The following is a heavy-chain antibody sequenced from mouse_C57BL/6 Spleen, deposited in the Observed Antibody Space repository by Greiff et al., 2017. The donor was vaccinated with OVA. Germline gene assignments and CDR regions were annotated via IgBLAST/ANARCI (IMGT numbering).Heavy chain of an antibody. Sequence: QVQLQQPGTELVKPGASVKLSCKASGYTFTSYWMHWVKQRPGQGLEWIGNINPSNGGTNYNEKFKSKATLTVDKSSSTAYMQLSSLTSEDSAVYYCARSIYYYVGYYAMDYWGQGTSVTVSS. CDR2: INPSNGGT. V-gene: IGHV1-53*01. D-gene: IGHD1-1*01. CDR3: ARSIYYYVGYYAMDY. CDR1: GYTFTSYW. J-gene: IGHJ4*01.